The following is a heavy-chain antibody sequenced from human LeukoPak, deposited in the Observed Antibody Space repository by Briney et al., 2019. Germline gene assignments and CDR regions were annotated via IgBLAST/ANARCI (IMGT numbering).Heavy chain of an antibody. CDR3: VRGGAVPRFLEWPYYFVY. Sequence: PSETLSLTCTVSGGSISSTNYYWGWIRQSPGKGLEWLGSIYYNGDSYYSPSLKSRVTISVDTSKSQFSLKLTSVTAADTAVYYCVRGGAVPRFLEWPYYFVYWGQGTLVTVSS. J-gene: IGHJ4*02. CDR2: IYYNGDS. D-gene: IGHD3-3*01. CDR1: GGSISSTNYY. V-gene: IGHV4-39*01.